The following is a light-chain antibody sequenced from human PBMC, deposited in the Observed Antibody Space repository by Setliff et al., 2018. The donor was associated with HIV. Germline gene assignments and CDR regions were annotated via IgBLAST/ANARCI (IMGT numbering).Light chain of an antibody. CDR3: QQYYSYLPLT. CDR1: QGISSY. J-gene: IGKJ4*01. CDR2: AAS. V-gene: IGKV1-8*01. Sequence: IQMTQSPSSLSASIGDRVTITCRASQGISSYLAWYQQKPGKAPKLLIYAASTLQSWVPSRFSGSGSGTDFTLTISCLQSEDFATYYCQQYYSYLPLTFGGGTKVDIK.